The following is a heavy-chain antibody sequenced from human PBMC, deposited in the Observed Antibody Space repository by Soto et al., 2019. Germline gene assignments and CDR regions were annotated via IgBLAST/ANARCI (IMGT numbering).Heavy chain of an antibody. D-gene: IGHD3-16*01. CDR3: ARRGNTMAFDI. Sequence: EVQLVESGGGLVQPGRSLRLSCAASGFTFDDYGMHWVRQAPGKGLEWVSGITWNSGNIGYADSVKGRFTISRDNAKNSLYLQMNSLRPEVTALYYCARRGNTMAFDIWGQGTMVIVSS. CDR1: GFTFDDYG. CDR2: ITWNSGNI. V-gene: IGHV3-9*01. J-gene: IGHJ3*02.